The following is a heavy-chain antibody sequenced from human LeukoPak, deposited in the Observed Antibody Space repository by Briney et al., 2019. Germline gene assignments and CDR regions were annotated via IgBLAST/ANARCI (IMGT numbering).Heavy chain of an antibody. J-gene: IGHJ4*01. CDR2: VNYIGTT. CDR1: GASMGTNY. Sequence: SATLSLTCAVSGASMGTNYWNWIRQPPGKGLEWIAYVNYIGTTNYNPSLRSRVAISLDTSRNQFTLNLTSVTAADTAVYYCARADYSGAWHGGGGYFFNYWGQGTLVTVSS. V-gene: IGHV4-59*01. D-gene: IGHD1-26*01. CDR3: ARADYSGAWHGGGGYFFNY.